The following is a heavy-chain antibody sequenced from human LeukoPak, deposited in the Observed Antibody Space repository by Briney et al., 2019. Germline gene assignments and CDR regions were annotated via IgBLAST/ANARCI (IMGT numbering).Heavy chain of an antibody. CDR2: ISGSGGST. CDR3: AKDLLSCSSTSCYVIYYYYGMDV. Sequence: GGSLRLSCAASGFTFSNYSMNWVRQAPGKGLEWVSAISGSGGSTYYADSVKGRFTISRDNSKNTLYLQMNSLRAEDTAVYYCAKDLLSCSSTSCYVIYYYYGMDVWGQGTTVTVSS. J-gene: IGHJ6*02. V-gene: IGHV3-23*01. D-gene: IGHD2-2*01. CDR1: GFTFSNYS.